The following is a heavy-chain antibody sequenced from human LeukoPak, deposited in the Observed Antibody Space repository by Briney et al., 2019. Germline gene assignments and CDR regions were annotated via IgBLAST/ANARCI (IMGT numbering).Heavy chain of an antibody. D-gene: IGHD4/OR15-4a*01. Sequence: SETLSLTCTVSGGSISTYYWSWIRRPPGKGLECLGYISYSGSTNYNPSLKSRLTISVDTSQNQLSLKVTSVTAADTAVYYCAREDPRTKVPEGMDVWGQGTTVTVSS. CDR3: AREDPRTKVPEGMDV. CDR1: GGSISTYY. CDR2: ISYSGST. V-gene: IGHV4-59*01. J-gene: IGHJ6*02.